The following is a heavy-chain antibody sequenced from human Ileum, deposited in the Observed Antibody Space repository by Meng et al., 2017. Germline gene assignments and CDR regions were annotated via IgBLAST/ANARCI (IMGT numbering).Heavy chain of an antibody. D-gene: IGHD1-26*01. V-gene: IGHV5-51*01. CDR3: ARRHREGGSYNSVFDF. Sequence: GGSLRLSCKASGYTFFKYWIGWVRQMPGKGLEWMGFIYPGDSDTTYSPSFQGHVTISADRSINTAYLQWSSLEASDTAMYYCARRHREGGSYNSVFDFWGQGTLVTVSS. CDR2: IYPGDSDT. CDR1: GYTFFKYW. J-gene: IGHJ4*02.